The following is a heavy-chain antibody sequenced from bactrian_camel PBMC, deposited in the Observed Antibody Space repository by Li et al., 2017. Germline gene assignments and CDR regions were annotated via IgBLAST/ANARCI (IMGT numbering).Heavy chain of an antibody. Sequence: HVQLVESGGGSVQAGGSLRLSCGASGSIYGDACVGWLRQAPGKEREGVAAIDSDGIASYADSVKGRFTVSRDNANNTVNLMMNSLKPDDAGMYTCAVQRQGGRYCLPWALLVKDYFYWGQGTQVTFS. J-gene: IGHJ4*01. CDR1: GSIYGDAC. V-gene: IGHV3S53*01. CDR3: AVQRQGGRYCLPWALLVKDYFY. D-gene: IGHD2*01. CDR2: IDSDGIA.